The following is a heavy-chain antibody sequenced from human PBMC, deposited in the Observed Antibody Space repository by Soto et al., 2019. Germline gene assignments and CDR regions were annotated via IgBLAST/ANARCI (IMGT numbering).Heavy chain of an antibody. CDR1: GGTFSSYT. D-gene: IGHD2-8*02. J-gene: IGHJ6*02. CDR2: IVPILGIA. Sequence: QVQLVQSGAEVKKPGSSVKVSCKASGGTFSSYTISWVRQAPGLGLEWMGRIVPILGIANYAQKFQGRVTITADKSTSTAYMELSSLRSEDTAVYYCARGRIGGVRGSDYGIDVWGQGTTVTVSS. V-gene: IGHV1-69*02. CDR3: ARGRIGGVRGSDYGIDV.